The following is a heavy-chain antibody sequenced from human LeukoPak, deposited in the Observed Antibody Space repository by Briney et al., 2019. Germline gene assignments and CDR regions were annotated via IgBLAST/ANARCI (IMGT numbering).Heavy chain of an antibody. V-gene: IGHV3-74*01. CDR2: INSDGSST. D-gene: IGHD3-22*01. CDR1: GFTFSSYW. Sequence: GGSLRLSCAASGFTFSSYWMHWVRQAPGKGLVWVSRINSDGSSTSYADSVKGRFTISRDNAKNTLYLQMNSLRAEDTAVYYCARISPRCYYDSSGYVFDYWGQGTLVTVSS. CDR3: ARISPRCYYDSSGYVFDY. J-gene: IGHJ4*02.